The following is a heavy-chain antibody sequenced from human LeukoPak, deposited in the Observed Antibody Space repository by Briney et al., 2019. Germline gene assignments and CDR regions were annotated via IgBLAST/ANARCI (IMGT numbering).Heavy chain of an antibody. V-gene: IGHV1-18*01. D-gene: IGHD6-19*01. J-gene: IGHJ5*02. CDR2: ISAYNGNT. CDR3: ARDSSGWYYGFTPPWRFDP. Sequence: GASVKVSCKSSGYKLTSHGISWVRQAPGQGLEWMGWISAYNGNTHYAQKLQGRVTMTTDTFTSIAYMELRSLRSDDTAVYYCARDSSGWYYGFTPPWRFDPWGQGTLVTVSS. CDR1: GYKLTSHG.